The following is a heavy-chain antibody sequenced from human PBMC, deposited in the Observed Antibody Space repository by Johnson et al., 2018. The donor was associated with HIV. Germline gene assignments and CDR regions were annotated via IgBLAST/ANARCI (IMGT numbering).Heavy chain of an antibody. Sequence: VQLVESGGSVVRPGGSLRLSCAASGFTFDDYGMSWVRQAPGKGLEWVSGINWNGGRTGYADSVKGRFTISRDNAKNSLYLQMNSLRAEDTALYYCARDRRNYSDRSGYPDYDAVDIWGQGTMVTVSS. CDR3: ARDRRNYSDRSGYPDYDAVDI. CDR2: INWNGGRT. D-gene: IGHD3-22*01. CDR1: GFTFDDYG. J-gene: IGHJ3*02. V-gene: IGHV3-20*04.